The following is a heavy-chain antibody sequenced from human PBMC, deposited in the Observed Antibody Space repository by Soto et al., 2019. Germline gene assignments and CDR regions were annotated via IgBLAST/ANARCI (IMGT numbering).Heavy chain of an antibody. CDR2: IDWDDDK. J-gene: IGHJ6*02. Sequence: SGPTLVNPTQTLTLTCTFSGFSLSTTGMCVSWIRQPPGKALEWLARIDWDDDKYYSTSLKTRLTISKDTSKNQVVLTMTNMDPVDTATFYCARIASSSSPYYYYYGMDVWGQGTTVTVSS. CDR3: ARIASSSSPYYYYYGMDV. V-gene: IGHV2-70*11. CDR1: GFSLSTTGMC. D-gene: IGHD6-6*01.